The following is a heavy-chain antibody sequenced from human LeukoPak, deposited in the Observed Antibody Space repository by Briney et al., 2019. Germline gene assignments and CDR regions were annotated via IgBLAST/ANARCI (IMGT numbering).Heavy chain of an antibody. V-gene: IGHV3-7*01. Sequence: GGSLRLSCAASGFTFSIYWMSWVRQAPGKGLEWVANIKQDGSEKYYVDSVKGRFTISRDNAKNTLYLQMNSLRAEDTAVYYCARKGNAFDIWGQGTMVTVSS. CDR3: ARKGNAFDI. CDR1: GFTFSIYW. D-gene: IGHD3-10*01. J-gene: IGHJ3*02. CDR2: IKQDGSEK.